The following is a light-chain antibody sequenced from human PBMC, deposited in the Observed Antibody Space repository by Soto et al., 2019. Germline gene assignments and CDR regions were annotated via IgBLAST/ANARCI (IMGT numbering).Light chain of an antibody. CDR2: GAS. J-gene: IGKJ1*01. Sequence: EIVMTQSPATLSVSPGERATLSCRASQSVSSNLAWYQQKPGQAPRLLIYGASTRATGIPARFSGSGSGTEFTLTISGRQSEDFAVYFCQQYNNWPWTFGQGTEVEIK. CDR1: QSVSSN. CDR3: QQYNNWPWT. V-gene: IGKV3-15*01.